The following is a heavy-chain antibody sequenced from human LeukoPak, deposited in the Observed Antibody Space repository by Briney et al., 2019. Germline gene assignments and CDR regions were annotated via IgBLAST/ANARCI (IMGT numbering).Heavy chain of an antibody. V-gene: IGHV3-53*01. D-gene: IGHD1-26*01. Sequence: GGSLRLSCAASGFSFGTYNMNWVRQAPGKGLECVSVIYSGGSTYYADSVKGRFTISRDNSKNTLYLQMNSLRAEDTAVYYCARARGRTSGFDSWGQGTLVTVSS. CDR3: ARARGRTSGFDS. CDR1: GFSFGTYN. J-gene: IGHJ4*02. CDR2: IYSGGST.